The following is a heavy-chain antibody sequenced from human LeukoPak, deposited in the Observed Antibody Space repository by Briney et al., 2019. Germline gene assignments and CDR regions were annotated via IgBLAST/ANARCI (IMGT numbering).Heavy chain of an antibody. CDR1: GYTFTGYY. V-gene: IGHV1-2*04. D-gene: IGHD2-15*01. CDR3: AREVLLGYCSGGSCTGGHFDY. CDR2: INPNSGGT. Sequence: VSVKVSCKASGYTFTGYYMHWVRQAPGQGLEWMGWINPNSGGTHYAQKFQGWVTMTRDTSISTAYMELSRLRSDDTAVYYCAREVLLGYCSGGSCTGGHFDYWGQGTLVTVSS. J-gene: IGHJ4*02.